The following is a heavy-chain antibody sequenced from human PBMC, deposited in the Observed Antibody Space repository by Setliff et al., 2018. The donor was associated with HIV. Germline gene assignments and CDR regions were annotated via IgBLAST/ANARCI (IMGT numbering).Heavy chain of an antibody. J-gene: IGHJ6*03. Sequence: GGSLRLSCAASGFTFSSYRMNWVRQAPGKGLERVSSITSRSSYMYYADSVKGRFTISRDNAKNSLYLQMNSLRAEDTAVYYCARDKDYYNFSGYYYIYYYMDVWGKGTTVTVSS. D-gene: IGHD3-22*01. V-gene: IGHV3-21*01. CDR3: ARDKDYYNFSGYYYIYYYMDV. CDR2: ITSRSSYM. CDR1: GFTFSSYR.